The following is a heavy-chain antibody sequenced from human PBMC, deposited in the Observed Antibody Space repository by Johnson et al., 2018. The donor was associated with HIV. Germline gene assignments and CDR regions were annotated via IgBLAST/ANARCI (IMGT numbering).Heavy chain of an antibody. CDR1: GFTFSDYY. CDR2: ISSSGSTI. Sequence: VQLVESGGGLVKPGGSLRLSCAASGFTFSDYYMSWIRQAPGKGLEWVSYISSSGSTIYYGDSVKGRFTISRDNAKKILYLQMNSLRAADTAVYYCASPNWGGAFDIWGQGTMVTVSS. J-gene: IGHJ3*02. CDR3: ASPNWGGAFDI. D-gene: IGHD2-21*01. V-gene: IGHV3-11*04.